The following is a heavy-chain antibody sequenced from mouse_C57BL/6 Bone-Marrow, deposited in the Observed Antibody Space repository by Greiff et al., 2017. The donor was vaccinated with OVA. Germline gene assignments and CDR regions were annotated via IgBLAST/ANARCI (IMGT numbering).Heavy chain of an antibody. Sequence: QVQLQQSGAELVRPGASVTLSCKASGYTFTDYEMHWVKQTPVHGLEWIGAIDPETGGTAYNQKFKGKAILTADKSSSTASMELRSLTSEDSAVYYCTSRNYYGSEAMDYWGQGTSVTVSS. J-gene: IGHJ4*01. V-gene: IGHV1-15*01. CDR1: GYTFTDYE. CDR3: TSRNYYGSEAMDY. CDR2: IDPETGGT. D-gene: IGHD1-1*01.